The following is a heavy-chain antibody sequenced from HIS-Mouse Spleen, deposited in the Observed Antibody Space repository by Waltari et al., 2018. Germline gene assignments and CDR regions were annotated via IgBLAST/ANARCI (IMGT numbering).Heavy chain of an antibody. Sequence: EVQLVESGGGLVQPGGSLRLSCAASGFTFSSYSMNWVLQAPGKGLEWVSYISSSSSTIYYADSVKGRFTISRDNAKNSLYLQMNSLRAEDTAVYYCARDRLDSNWEGWFDPWGQGTLVTVSS. J-gene: IGHJ5*02. CDR2: ISSSSSTI. CDR3: ARDRLDSNWEGWFDP. CDR1: GFTFSSYS. D-gene: IGHD7-27*01. V-gene: IGHV3-48*01.